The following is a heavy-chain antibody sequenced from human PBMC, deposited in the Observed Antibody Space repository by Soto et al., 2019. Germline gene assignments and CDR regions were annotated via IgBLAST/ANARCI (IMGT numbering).Heavy chain of an antibody. CDR3: ARGATVTQFDY. Sequence: PSETLSLTCTVSGVSVSSGSFYWAWIRQPPGKGLEWIGFGSYSGTTDYKPSLKSRVTISVDTSRSQISLKVSSLTAADTAVYYCARGATVTQFDYWGRGILVTVSS. CDR2: GSYSGTT. D-gene: IGHD4-17*01. J-gene: IGHJ4*02. CDR1: GVSVSSGSFY. V-gene: IGHV4-61*01.